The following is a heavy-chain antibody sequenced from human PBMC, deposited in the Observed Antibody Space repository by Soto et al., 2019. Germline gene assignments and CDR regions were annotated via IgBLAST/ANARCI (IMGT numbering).Heavy chain of an antibody. CDR1: GGSISSSNW. D-gene: IGHD3-9*01. J-gene: IGHJ6*02. CDR3: ASDILTCYYKPDQYYGMDV. Sequence: QVQLQESGPGLVKPSGTLSLTCAVSGGSISSSNWWSWVRQPPGKGLEGIGEIYHSGSTNYNPSPKSRVTISVDKSKNQFSLKLSSVTAADTAVYYCASDILTCYYKPDQYYGMDVWGQGTTVTVS. V-gene: IGHV4-4*02. CDR2: IYHSGST.